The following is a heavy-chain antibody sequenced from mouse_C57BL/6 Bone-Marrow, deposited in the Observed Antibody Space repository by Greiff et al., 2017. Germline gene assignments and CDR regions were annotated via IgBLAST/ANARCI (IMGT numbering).Heavy chain of an antibody. CDR2: MHPNGGSP. D-gene: IGHD2-4*01. CDR1: GYTFTNYW. Sequence: QVQLQQPGAELVKPGASVTLSCKASGYTFTNYWMHWVKQRPGQGLEWIGMMHPNGGSPDYNEKFKSEATLSVDKSSRTAYMERSSLTSEDSAVYDCARSYDCDDDTMDYWGQGTSVTVSS. V-gene: IGHV1-64*01. CDR3: ARSYDCDDDTMDY. J-gene: IGHJ4*01.